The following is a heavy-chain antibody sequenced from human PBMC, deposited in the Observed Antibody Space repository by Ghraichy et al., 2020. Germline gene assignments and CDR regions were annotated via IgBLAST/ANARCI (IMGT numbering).Heavy chain of an antibody. V-gene: IGHV3-23*01. Sequence: GGSLRLSCAPSGFSLSAYAMTWIRKAPGKGLEWVSTISGSGSTTYYADSVKGRFTISRGNFKNTIYLQMNSLRAEDTAVYYCARRVTLFGVGFYFDYWGQGTSVTVST. J-gene: IGHJ4*02. CDR2: ISGSGSTT. CDR3: ARRVTLFGVGFYFDY. CDR1: GFSLSAYA. D-gene: IGHD3-3*01.